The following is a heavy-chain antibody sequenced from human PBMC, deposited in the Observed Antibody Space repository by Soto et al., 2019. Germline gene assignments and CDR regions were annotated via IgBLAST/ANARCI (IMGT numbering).Heavy chain of an antibody. Sequence: GGSLRLSCAASGFTFTTYWMHWVRQAPGKGLVWASRINGDGSSTTYADSVKGRFTISRDNAKNTLYLQMNSLRAEDTAVYYCARDDVLIDYWGQGTLVTVSS. CDR1: GFTFTTYW. D-gene: IGHD3-9*01. V-gene: IGHV3-74*03. CDR3: ARDDVLIDY. J-gene: IGHJ4*02. CDR2: INGDGSST.